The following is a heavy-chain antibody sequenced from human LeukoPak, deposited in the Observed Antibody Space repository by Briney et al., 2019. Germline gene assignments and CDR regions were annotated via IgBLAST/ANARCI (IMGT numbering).Heavy chain of an antibody. Sequence: SETLSLTCTVSGGSISTYYWSWVRQPAGKGLEWIGRMYISGETNYNPSLKSRVTVSLDTSKNHFSLKLNSVTAADTAVYYCASSIAVAGTYFDLWGRGTLVTVSP. CDR2: MYISGET. CDR3: ASSIAVAGTYFDL. D-gene: IGHD6-19*01. V-gene: IGHV4-4*07. CDR1: GGSISTYY. J-gene: IGHJ2*01.